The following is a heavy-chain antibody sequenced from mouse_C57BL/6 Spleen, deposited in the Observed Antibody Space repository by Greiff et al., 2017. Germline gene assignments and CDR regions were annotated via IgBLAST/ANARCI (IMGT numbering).Heavy chain of an antibody. V-gene: IGHV5-9-1*02. CDR1: GFTFSSYA. D-gene: IGHD1-1*01. Sequence: EVKLMESGEGLVKPGGSPKLSCAASGFTFSSYAMSWVRQTPEKRLEWVAYISSGGDYIYYADTVKGRFTISRDNARNTLYLQMSSLKSEDTAMYYCTREGYYGSSFYFDYWGQGTTLTVSS. J-gene: IGHJ2*01. CDR3: TREGYYGSSFYFDY. CDR2: ISSGGDYI.